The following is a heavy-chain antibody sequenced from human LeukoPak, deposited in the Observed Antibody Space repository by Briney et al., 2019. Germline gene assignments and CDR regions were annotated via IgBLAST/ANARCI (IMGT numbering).Heavy chain of an antibody. CDR3: AKDSANIVVVPAASFEDY. CDR1: GFTFRSYG. J-gene: IGHJ4*02. V-gene: IGHV3-30*02. D-gene: IGHD2-2*01. Sequence: PGGSLRLSCAASGFTFRSYGMHWVRQAPAKGLEWMAFIRYDGSNKYYADSVKGRFTISRDNSKNTLYLQMNSLRAEDTAVYYCAKDSANIVVVPAASFEDYWGQGTLVTVSS. CDR2: IRYDGSNK.